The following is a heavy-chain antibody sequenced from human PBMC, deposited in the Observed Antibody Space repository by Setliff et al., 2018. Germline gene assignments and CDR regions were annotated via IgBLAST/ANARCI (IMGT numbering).Heavy chain of an antibody. CDR2: INSNSGST. CDR1: GYTFTSFF. Sequence: ASVKVSCKASGYTFTSFFHQWVRQAPGQGLEWLGWINSNSGSTTYAQKFQGRVTMTRDTSISTVYMELKSLTSDDSAVYYCAREVPGYSGALDFWGRGTLVTVSS. V-gene: IGHV1-2*02. D-gene: IGHD5-12*01. J-gene: IGHJ5*01. CDR3: AREVPGYSGALDF.